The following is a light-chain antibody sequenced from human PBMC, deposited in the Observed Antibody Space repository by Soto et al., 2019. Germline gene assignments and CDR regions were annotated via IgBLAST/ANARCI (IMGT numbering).Light chain of an antibody. V-gene: IGKV4-1*01. CDR3: QQYYAAPLT. Sequence: DIVMTQSPDSLAVSLGERATINCKSSQTILSSANNQNYLAWFQQKPGQPPKLLIYEASTRESGVPDRFSGSGSGADFTLTISSLQAGDVAVYYCQQYYAAPLTFGGGNKVEIK. CDR1: QTILSSANNQNY. CDR2: EAS. J-gene: IGKJ4*01.